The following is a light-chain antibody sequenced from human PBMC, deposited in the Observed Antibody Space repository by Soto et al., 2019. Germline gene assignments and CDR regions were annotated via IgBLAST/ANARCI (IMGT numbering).Light chain of an antibody. CDR3: QQYDFWPRT. CDR1: QSLNNK. Sequence: EIVMTQSPATLSVSPGQRATLSCRASQSLNNKLAWYQQKPGQPPRLLIYGASTGATGIPARFSGSGSGTEFTLTISSLQSEDFAVYYCQQYDFWPRTFGQGTKVDIK. J-gene: IGKJ1*01. V-gene: IGKV3-15*01. CDR2: GAS.